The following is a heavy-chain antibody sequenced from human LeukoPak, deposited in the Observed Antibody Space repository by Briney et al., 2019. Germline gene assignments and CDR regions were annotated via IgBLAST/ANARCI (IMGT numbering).Heavy chain of an antibody. J-gene: IGHJ4*02. CDR2: FSSSGST. CDR3: ATDFGDSSGWCRF. CDR1: GASINSGSYY. D-gene: IGHD6-19*01. Sequence: PSETLSLTCTVSGASINSGSYYWSWLRQPAGKGLEFIGHFSSSGSTNYNPSLRSRITISVDTSKNQFSLKVSSVTAADTAVYYCATDFGDSSGWCRFWGQGTLVTVSS. V-gene: IGHV4-61*09.